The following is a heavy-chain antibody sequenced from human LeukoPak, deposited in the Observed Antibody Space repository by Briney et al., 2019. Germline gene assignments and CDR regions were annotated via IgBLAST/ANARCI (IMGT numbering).Heavy chain of an antibody. CDR1: GGSVNSETYC. CDR3: ARYYDSTGSFDY. J-gene: IGHJ4*02. D-gene: IGHD3-22*01. Sequence: PSETLSLTCTVSGGSVNSETYCWTWIRQPPGKGLEWIGYIYYIGSTNYNPSLRSRLTMSVDTSKNQFSLRLSSVIAADTAVYYCARYYDSTGSFDYWGQGTLVTVSS. V-gene: IGHV4-61*01. CDR2: IYYIGST.